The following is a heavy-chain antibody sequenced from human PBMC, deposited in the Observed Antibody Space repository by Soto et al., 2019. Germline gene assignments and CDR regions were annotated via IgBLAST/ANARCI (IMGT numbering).Heavy chain of an antibody. D-gene: IGHD3-16*02. CDR1: GYTFTTYY. J-gene: IGHJ6*02. V-gene: IGHV1-46*01. Sequence: ASVKVSCKASGYTFTTYYMHWVRQAPGQGLEWMGIINPSGSSTSYAQKFQGRVTMTRDTSTSTVYMELSSLRSEDTAVYYCAREEFGQLRLGELSPYGMDVWGQGTTVTVSS. CDR2: INPSGSST. CDR3: AREEFGQLRLGELSPYGMDV.